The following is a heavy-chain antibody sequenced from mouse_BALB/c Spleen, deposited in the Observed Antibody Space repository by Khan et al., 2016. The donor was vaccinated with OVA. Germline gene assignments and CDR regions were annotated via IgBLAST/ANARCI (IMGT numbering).Heavy chain of an antibody. CDR1: GYSITSGYG. D-gene: IGHD1-2*01. J-gene: IGHJ2*01. CDR3: ARTARIKY. CDR2: ISYSGST. Sequence: EVQLQESGPGLVKPSQSLSLTCTVTGYSITSGYGWNWIRQFPGNKLEWMVYISYSGSTNYNPSLKSLISITRDTSKNQFFLQLNSVTTEDTATYYCARTARIKYWGQGTTLTVSS. V-gene: IGHV3-2*02.